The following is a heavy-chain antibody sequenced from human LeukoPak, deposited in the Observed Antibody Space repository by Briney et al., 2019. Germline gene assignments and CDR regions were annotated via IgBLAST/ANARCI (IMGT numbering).Heavy chain of an antibody. V-gene: IGHV3-21*01. Sequence: PGGSLRLSCAASGFTFSSYAMSWVRQAPGKGLEWVSSISSSSSYIYYADSVKGRFTISRDNAKNSLYLQMNSLRAEDTAVYYCARDMYYYDSSGYLDYWGQGTLVTVSS. CDR3: ARDMYYYDSSGYLDY. D-gene: IGHD3-22*01. CDR1: GFTFSSYA. CDR2: ISSSSSYI. J-gene: IGHJ4*02.